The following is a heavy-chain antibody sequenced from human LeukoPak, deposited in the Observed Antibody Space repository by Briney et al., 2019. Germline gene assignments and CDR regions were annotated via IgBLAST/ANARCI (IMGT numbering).Heavy chain of an antibody. CDR1: GYTFTTYG. J-gene: IGHJ2*01. CDR3: ARAYCSSARCPTAKYWYFDL. V-gene: IGHV1-18*01. Sequence: GASVKVSCKASGYTFTTYGVSWVRQAPGQGLEWMGWISGDNDDTNYAQNLQGRVTMTTDTSTSTAYMELRSLRSDDTAVYFCARAYCSSARCPTAKYWYFDLWGRGTLVIVSS. CDR2: ISGDNDDT. D-gene: IGHD2-2*01.